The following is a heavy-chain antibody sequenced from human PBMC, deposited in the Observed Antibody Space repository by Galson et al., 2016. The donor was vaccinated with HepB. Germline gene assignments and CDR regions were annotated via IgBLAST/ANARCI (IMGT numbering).Heavy chain of an antibody. V-gene: IGHV3-21*01. CDR3: ARDLSETARNYFDS. Sequence: SLRLSCAASGFTFSPYTIHWVRQAPGKGLEWVSSISNNNFYIYYADSVKGRFTISRDDAKDSLYLQMNSLSAADTAVYYCARDLSETARNYFDSWGQGTLVTVSS. D-gene: IGHD2-21*02. J-gene: IGHJ4*02. CDR1: GFTFSPYT. CDR2: ISNNNFYI.